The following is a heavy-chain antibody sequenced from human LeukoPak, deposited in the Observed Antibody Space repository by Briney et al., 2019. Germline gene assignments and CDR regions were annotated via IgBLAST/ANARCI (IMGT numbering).Heavy chain of an antibody. D-gene: IGHD5-18*01. Sequence: RASVKVSCKASGGTFSSYAISWVRQAPGQGLEWMGRIIPILGIANYAQKFQGRVTITADKSTSTAYMGLSSLRSEDTAVYYCARERTAMTVFDYWGQGTLVTVSS. CDR3: ARERTAMTVFDY. J-gene: IGHJ4*02. V-gene: IGHV1-69*04. CDR2: IIPILGIA. CDR1: GGTFSSYA.